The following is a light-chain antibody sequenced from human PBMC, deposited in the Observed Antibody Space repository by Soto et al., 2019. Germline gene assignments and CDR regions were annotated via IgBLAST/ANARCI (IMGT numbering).Light chain of an antibody. CDR1: QNFDSTY. CDR3: HQYGLSQRHP. Sequence: PGELATLSCRDSQNFDSTYLSWYQQKRGQAPRFLIYGACSWATGIPDRFSGSGSGTGLTLTISSLEPEDFEVYYYHQYGLSQRHPFGQGTKVDI. J-gene: IGKJ2*01. V-gene: IGKV3-20*01. CDR2: GAC.